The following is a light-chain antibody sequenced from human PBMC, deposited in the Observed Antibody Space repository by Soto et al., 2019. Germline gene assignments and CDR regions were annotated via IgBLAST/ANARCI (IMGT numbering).Light chain of an antibody. CDR2: GAS. J-gene: IGKJ5*01. CDR3: QQYNGWPIT. CDR1: QSVGNN. Sequence: EIVMTQSPGTLSVSPGERVTLSCRASQSVGNNLACHQQKPGQAPRLLIYGASTRATGFPARFSGSGSGTEFTLTISSLQPEDFAVYYCQQYNGWPITFGQGTRLEIK. V-gene: IGKV3-15*01.